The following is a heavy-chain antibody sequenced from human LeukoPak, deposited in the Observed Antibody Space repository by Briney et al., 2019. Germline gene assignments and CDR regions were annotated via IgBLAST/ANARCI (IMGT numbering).Heavy chain of an antibody. Sequence: GGSLRLSCAASGFTFSSYSMNWVRQAPGKGLEWVSYISSSSSTIYYADSVKGRFTISRDNAKNSLYLQMNSLRAEDTAVYYCARYPIAAAGTFRGSDAFDIWGQGTMVTVSS. CDR1: GFTFSSYS. D-gene: IGHD6-13*01. J-gene: IGHJ3*02. CDR3: ARYPIAAAGTFRGSDAFDI. CDR2: ISSSSSTI. V-gene: IGHV3-48*01.